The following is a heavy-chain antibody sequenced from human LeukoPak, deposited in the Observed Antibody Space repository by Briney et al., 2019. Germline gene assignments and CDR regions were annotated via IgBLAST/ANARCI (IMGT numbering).Heavy chain of an antibody. Sequence: ASVKVSCKASGYTFTSYDINWVRQATGQGLEWMGWMNPNSGNTGYAQKFQGRVTMTRNTSISTAYMELSSLRSEDTAVYYCARDLRAPTYYDFWSGYYYYTYGMDVWGQGTTVTGSS. D-gene: IGHD3-3*01. CDR1: GYTFTSYD. J-gene: IGHJ6*02. V-gene: IGHV1-8*01. CDR3: ARDLRAPTYYDFWSGYYYYTYGMDV. CDR2: MNPNSGNT.